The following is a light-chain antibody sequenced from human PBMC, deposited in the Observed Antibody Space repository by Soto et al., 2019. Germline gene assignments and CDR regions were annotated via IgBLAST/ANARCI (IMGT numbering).Light chain of an antibody. CDR3: QQRSNWPPWT. CDR2: DAS. V-gene: IGKV3-11*01. Sequence: EIVLTQSPATLSLSPGERATLSCRASQSVSSYLAWYQQKPGQAPRLLIYDASNRATGIPARFSDSGSGTDFTLPISSLEPKDFAVYYCQQRSNWPPWTFGQGTKVEIK. CDR1: QSVSSY. J-gene: IGKJ1*01.